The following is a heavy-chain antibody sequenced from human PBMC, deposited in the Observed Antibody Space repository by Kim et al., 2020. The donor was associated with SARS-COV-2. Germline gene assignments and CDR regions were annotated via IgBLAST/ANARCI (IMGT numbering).Heavy chain of an antibody. J-gene: IGHJ6*02. CDR2: IYYSGST. V-gene: IGHV4-31*03. Sequence: SETLSLTCTVSGGSISSGGYYWSWIRQHPGKGLEWIGYIYYSGSTYYNPSLKSRVTISVDTSKNQFSLKLSSVTAADTAVYYCARDHRYDSSGKHYYYGMDVWGQGTTVTVSS. CDR3: ARDHRYDSSGKHYYYGMDV. D-gene: IGHD3-22*01. CDR1: GGSISSGGYY.